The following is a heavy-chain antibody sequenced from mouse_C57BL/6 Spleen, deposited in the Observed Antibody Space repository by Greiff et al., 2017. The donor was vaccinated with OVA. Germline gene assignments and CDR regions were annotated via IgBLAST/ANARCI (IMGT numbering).Heavy chain of an antibody. Sequence: QVQLKQSGAELVRPGASVKLSCKASGYTFTDYYINWVKQRPGQGLEWIARIYPGSGNTYYNEKFKGKATLTAEKSSSTAYMQLSSLTSEDSAVYFCARSGTTVVATDYFDYWGQGTTLTVSS. CDR2: IYPGSGNT. J-gene: IGHJ2*01. V-gene: IGHV1-76*01. CDR1: GYTFTDYY. CDR3: ARSGTTVVATDYFDY. D-gene: IGHD1-1*01.